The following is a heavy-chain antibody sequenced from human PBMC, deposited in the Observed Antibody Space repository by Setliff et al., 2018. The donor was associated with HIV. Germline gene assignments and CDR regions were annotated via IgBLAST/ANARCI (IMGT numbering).Heavy chain of an antibody. J-gene: IGHJ4*02. CDR2: IYSDDYT. Sequence: ETLSLTCAVYGGSFSGYYWSWVRQAPGKGLEWVSIIYSDDYTKYADSLKGRFTISRDTSKNTLYLQLNSLRAEDTAMYYCGKDFNWESGCWGQGTLVTVSS. D-gene: IGHD1-1*01. CDR1: GGSFSGYY. V-gene: IGHV3-53*01. CDR3: GKDFNWESGC.